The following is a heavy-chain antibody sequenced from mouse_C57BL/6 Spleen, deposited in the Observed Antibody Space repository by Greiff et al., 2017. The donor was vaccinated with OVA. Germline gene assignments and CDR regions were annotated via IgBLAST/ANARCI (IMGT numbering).Heavy chain of an antibody. V-gene: IGHV1-9*01. D-gene: IGHD2-3*01. CDR2: ILPGSGST. J-gene: IGHJ3*01. CDR3: AREDGYYVPFAY. Sequence: QVQLQQSGAELMKPGASVKLSCKATGYTFTGYWIEWVKQRPGHGLEWIGEILPGSGSTNYNEKFKGKATFTADTSSNTAYMQLNSLTTEDSAIYYCAREDGYYVPFAYWGQGTLVTVSA. CDR1: GYTFTGYW.